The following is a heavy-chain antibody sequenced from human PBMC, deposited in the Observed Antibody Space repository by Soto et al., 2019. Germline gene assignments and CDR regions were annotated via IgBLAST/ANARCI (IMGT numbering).Heavy chain of an antibody. CDR1: GFTFSSFW. V-gene: IGHV3-7*01. CDR2: IKQDGSQR. D-gene: IGHD1-20*01. CDR3: AREITYHHAFDI. Sequence: PGGSLRLSCAASGFTFSSFWMSWVRQAPGKGLEWVANIKQDGSQRYYVDSVKGRFTISRDNAKNSLYLQMNSLRAEDTAVYYCAREITYHHAFDIWGQGTMVTVSS. J-gene: IGHJ3*02.